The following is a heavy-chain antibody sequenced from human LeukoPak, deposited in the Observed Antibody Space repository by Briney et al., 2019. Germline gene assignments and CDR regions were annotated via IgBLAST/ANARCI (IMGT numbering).Heavy chain of an antibody. D-gene: IGHD2-2*01. J-gene: IGHJ5*02. CDR1: GGSISSSSYY. Sequence: SETPSLTCTVSGGSISSSSYYWGWIRQPPGKGLEWIGSIYYSGSTYYNPSLKSRVTISVDTSKNQFSLKLSSVTAADTAVYYCARARIVVVPAVWFDPWGQGTLVTVSS. V-gene: IGHV4-39*01. CDR2: IYYSGST. CDR3: ARARIVVVPAVWFDP.